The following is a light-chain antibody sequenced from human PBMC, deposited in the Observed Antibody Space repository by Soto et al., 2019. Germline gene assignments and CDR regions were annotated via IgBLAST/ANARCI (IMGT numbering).Light chain of an antibody. CDR2: AAS. J-gene: IGKJ4*01. CDR3: QIYNSSPLT. V-gene: IGKV1-27*01. CDR1: QDISNY. Sequence: DIQMTQSPSSLSASVGDRVTITCRASQDISNYLAWYQQKPGKVPQVLIFAASTLQSGVPSRFSGSASGTDFTLTISSLQPEDVAPYYCQIYNSSPLTFGGGTKVEI.